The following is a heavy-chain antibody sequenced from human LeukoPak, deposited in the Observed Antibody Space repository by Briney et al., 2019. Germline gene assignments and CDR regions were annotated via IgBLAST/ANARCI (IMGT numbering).Heavy chain of an antibody. D-gene: IGHD2-2*01. CDR3: AREPEGYCSSTSCSNRYYFDY. CDR2: IYYSGST. V-gene: IGHV4-39*01. J-gene: IGHJ4*02. Sequence: KPSETLSLTCTVSGGSISSSSYYWGWIRQPPGKGLEWVGSIYYSGSTYYNPSLKSRVTISVDTSKNQFSLKLSSVTAADTAVYCCAREPEGYCSSTSCSNRYYFDYWGQGTLVTVSS. CDR1: GGSISSSSYY.